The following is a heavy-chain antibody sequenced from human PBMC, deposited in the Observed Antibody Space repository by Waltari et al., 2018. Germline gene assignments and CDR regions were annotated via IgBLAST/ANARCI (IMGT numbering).Heavy chain of an antibody. Sequence: QVQLQESGPGLVKPSETLSLTCTVSGGSISSHYWSWIRQPPGKGLEWIGYIYYSGSTNYNPSLKSRVTISVDTSKNQFSLKLSSVTAADTAVYYCARSYDILTGYPEYYFDYWGQGTLVTVSS. CDR1: GGSISSHY. CDR3: ARSYDILTGYPEYYFDY. V-gene: IGHV4-59*11. J-gene: IGHJ4*02. D-gene: IGHD3-9*01. CDR2: IYYSGST.